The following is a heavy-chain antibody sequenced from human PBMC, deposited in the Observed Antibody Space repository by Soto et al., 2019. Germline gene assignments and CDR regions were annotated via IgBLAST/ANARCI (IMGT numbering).Heavy chain of an antibody. CDR1: GGSISSGGYY. D-gene: IGHD3-22*01. CDR3: ARSSGYYDFDY. Sequence: SETLSLTCTVSGGSISSGGYYWSWIRQHPGKGLEWIGYIYYSGSTNYNPSFKSRVTISVDTSKNQFSLKVSSVTAADTAVYYCARSSGYYDFDYWGQGTLVTVSS. CDR2: IYYSGST. V-gene: IGHV4-61*08. J-gene: IGHJ4*02.